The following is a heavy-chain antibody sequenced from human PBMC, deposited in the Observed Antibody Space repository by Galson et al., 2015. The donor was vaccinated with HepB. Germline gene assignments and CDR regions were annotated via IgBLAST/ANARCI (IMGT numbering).Heavy chain of an antibody. V-gene: IGHV3-15*05. CDR1: GFAFTNAR. Sequence: SLRLSCAASGFAFTNARMSWVRQTPGKGLEWVGRIKTKTDDETTDYAAPVKGRFTISRDDSLNKLYLQMSSLKSEDAAVYYCTTDVLVRGTDYYYYYGMDVWGQGTTVTVSS. D-gene: IGHD3-10*01. CDR3: TTDVLVRGTDYYYYYGMDV. CDR2: IKTKTDDETT. J-gene: IGHJ6*02.